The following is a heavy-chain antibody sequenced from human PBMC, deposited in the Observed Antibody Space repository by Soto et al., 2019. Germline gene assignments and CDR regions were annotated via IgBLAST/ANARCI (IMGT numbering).Heavy chain of an antibody. D-gene: IGHD3-10*01. Sequence: ASVKGSCKASGYTFTSDYMHWVRQAPGQGLEWMGIINPSGGSTSYAQKFQGRVTMTRDTSTSTVYMELSSLRSEDTAVYYCARVISVRSVRGVIDYFDYWGQGTLVTVSS. CDR2: INPSGGST. CDR1: GYTFTSDY. J-gene: IGHJ4*02. CDR3: ARVISVRSVRGVIDYFDY. V-gene: IGHV1-46*03.